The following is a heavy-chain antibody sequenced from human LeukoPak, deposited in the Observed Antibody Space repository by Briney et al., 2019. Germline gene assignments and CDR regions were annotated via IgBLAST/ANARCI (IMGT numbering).Heavy chain of an antibody. J-gene: IGHJ4*02. CDR2: IYYSGST. CDR1: GGSITSSNYY. CDR3: ARLAHYFAS. V-gene: IGHV4-39*07. Sequence: SETLSLTCTVSGGSITSSNYYWAWIRQPPGNGLDWIGSIYYSGSTYYNPSLKSRVTISVDTSKNQFSLKLSSVTAADTAAYYCARLAHYFASWGQGTLVTVSS.